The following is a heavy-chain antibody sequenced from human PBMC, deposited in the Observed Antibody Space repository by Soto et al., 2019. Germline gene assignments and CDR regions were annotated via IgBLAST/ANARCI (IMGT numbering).Heavy chain of an antibody. CDR3: SRGASIPASGDY. CDR2: VSAYNGER. V-gene: IGHV1-18*01. Sequence: GASVKVSCKASGYTFTNYGINWVRQAPGQGLEWLGWVSAYNGERRYAQRVQARVIMTTDTSTTTAYMELRSLRSDDTAVYYCSRGASIPASGDYWGRGSLVTVSS. CDR1: GYTFTNYG. J-gene: IGHJ4*01. D-gene: IGHD6-6*01.